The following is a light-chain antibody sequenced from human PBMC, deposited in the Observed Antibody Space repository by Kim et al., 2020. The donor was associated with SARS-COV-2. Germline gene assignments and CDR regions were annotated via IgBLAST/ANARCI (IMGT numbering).Light chain of an antibody. V-gene: IGKV3-15*01. J-gene: IGKJ2*03. Sequence: VSPAERATLSCRASESVRRNVAWYQQKPGQASRLLIYGGSTRATNIPARFSGSGSGTEFTLTINSLQSDDSAVYYCKQYSNWPPYSFGLGTKLEI. CDR2: GGS. CDR1: ESVRRN. CDR3: KQYSNWPPYS.